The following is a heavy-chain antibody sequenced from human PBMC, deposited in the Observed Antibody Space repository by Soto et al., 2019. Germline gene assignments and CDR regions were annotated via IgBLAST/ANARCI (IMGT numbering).Heavy chain of an antibody. J-gene: IGHJ2*01. V-gene: IGHV1-69*06. CDR2: IIPIFGTA. D-gene: IGHD3-22*01. CDR3: ASTKYDSSAYYYWYHGL. Sequence: QVELVQSGAEVKKPGSSVKVSCQASEDTFRNYAISWVRQAPGQGLEWMGGIIPIFGTANYAQKFQGRVTITADTSANKVYLDISSLSSEDTAVYYCASTKYDSSAYYYWYHGLWGRGPLVTVSS. CDR1: EDTFRNYA.